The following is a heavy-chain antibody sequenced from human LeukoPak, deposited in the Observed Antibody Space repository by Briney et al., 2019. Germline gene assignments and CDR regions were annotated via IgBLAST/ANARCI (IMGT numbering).Heavy chain of an antibody. Sequence: GGPLRLSCAAPGFTFSSYEMNSVRQAPGKGLEWVSYISSSGSTIYYADSVKGRFTISRDNAKNSLYLQMNSLRAEDTAVYYCARTYDSSGYYYSYYFDYWGQGTLVTVSS. CDR3: ARTYDSSGYYYSYYFDY. V-gene: IGHV3-48*03. CDR1: GFTFSSYE. D-gene: IGHD3-22*01. J-gene: IGHJ4*02. CDR2: ISSSGSTI.